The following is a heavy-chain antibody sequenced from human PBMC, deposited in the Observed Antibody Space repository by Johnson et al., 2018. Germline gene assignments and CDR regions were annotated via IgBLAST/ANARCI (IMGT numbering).Heavy chain of an antibody. CDR3: VLSLVRGEFFPY. D-gene: IGHD6-6*01. Sequence: DVQLVESGGGLVQPGRPLRLSCAASGFSFDDYAIHWVRQAPGKGLEWVSSISRNGGSTGYADSVKGRFTISRDKPTNSLYLQMNSLRGEDTALYYCVLSLVRGEFFPYWGQGTLVTVSS. V-gene: IGHV3-9*01. J-gene: IGHJ1*01. CDR2: ISRNGGST. CDR1: GFSFDDYA.